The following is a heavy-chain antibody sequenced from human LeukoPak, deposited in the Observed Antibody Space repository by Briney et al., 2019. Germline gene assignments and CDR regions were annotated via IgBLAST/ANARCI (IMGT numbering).Heavy chain of an antibody. V-gene: IGHV1-2*06. Sequence: ASVKVSCKASGYTFTGYYMHWVRQAPGQGLEWMGRINPNSGGTIYAQKLQGRVTMTRDTSISTDYMELSRLRSDDTAVYYCARGPIVVVFDYWGQGTPVTVSS. J-gene: IGHJ4*02. CDR3: ARGPIVVVFDY. CDR1: GYTFTGYY. D-gene: IGHD3-22*01. CDR2: INPNSGGT.